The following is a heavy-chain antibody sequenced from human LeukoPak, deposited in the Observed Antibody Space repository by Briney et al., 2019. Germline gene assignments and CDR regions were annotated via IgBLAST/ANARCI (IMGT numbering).Heavy chain of an antibody. CDR1: GGSISSYY. Sequence: SETLSLTCTVSGGSISSYYWSWIRQPPGKGLEWIGEINHSGSTNYNPSLKSRVTISVDTSKNQFSLKLSSVTAADTAVYYCAREPYYYDSSHWFDPWGQGTLVTVSS. J-gene: IGHJ5*02. CDR3: AREPYYYDSSHWFDP. D-gene: IGHD3-22*01. V-gene: IGHV4-34*01. CDR2: INHSGST.